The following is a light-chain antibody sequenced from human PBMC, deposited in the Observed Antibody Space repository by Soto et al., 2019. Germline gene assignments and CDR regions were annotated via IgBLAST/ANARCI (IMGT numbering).Light chain of an antibody. CDR1: SSDVAGSDY. Sequence: QSVLTQPPSASGSPGQSVTISCTGTSSDVAGSDYVSWYQQHPGKAPKLIIYEVTKRPAGVPDRFSGSKSGNTASLTVSGLQADDESYYYCSSFARGDNPHVLFGGGTKLTV. CDR2: EVT. CDR3: SSFARGDNPHVL. J-gene: IGLJ2*01. V-gene: IGLV2-8*01.